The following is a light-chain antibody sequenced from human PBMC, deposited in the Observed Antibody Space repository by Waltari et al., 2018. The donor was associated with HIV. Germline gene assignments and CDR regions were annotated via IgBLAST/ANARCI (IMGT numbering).Light chain of an antibody. Sequence: QSALTQPPSASGSPGQSVTISCTGTSSDVGGYPHVPWYQQHPDKAPKLMIYEVTKRPSGVPDRFSGSKSGNTASLTISGLQAEDEADYYCSSYAGSNTFVFGTGTKVTVL. CDR3: SSYAGSNTFV. CDR2: EVT. V-gene: IGLV2-8*01. CDR1: SSDVGGYPH. J-gene: IGLJ1*01.